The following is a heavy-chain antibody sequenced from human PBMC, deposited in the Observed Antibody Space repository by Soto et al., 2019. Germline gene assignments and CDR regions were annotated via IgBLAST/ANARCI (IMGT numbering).Heavy chain of an antibody. CDR1: GFTFSTYG. CDR2: ISYDGSNK. J-gene: IGHJ4*02. Sequence: PGGSLRLSCAASGFTFSTYGMHWVRQAPGKGLEWVAVISYDGSNKYYADSVKGRFTISRDNSKNTLYLQMNSLRAEDTAVYYCARVIVRTYYYDSSGYYFNYWGQGTLVTVSS. V-gene: IGHV3-30*03. CDR3: ARVIVRTYYYDSSGYYFNY. D-gene: IGHD3-22*01.